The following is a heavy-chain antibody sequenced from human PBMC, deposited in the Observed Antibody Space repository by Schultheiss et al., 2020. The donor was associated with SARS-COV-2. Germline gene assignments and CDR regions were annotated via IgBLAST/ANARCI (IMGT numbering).Heavy chain of an antibody. Sequence: GGSLRLSCAASGFTFSSYGMHWVRQAPGKGLEWVAVIWYDGSNKYYADSVKGRFTISRDNSKNTLYLQMNSLRAEDTAVYYCAKAPDFWSGYPDNYYYYYMDVWGKGTTVTVAS. CDR3: AKAPDFWSGYPDNYYYYYMDV. CDR1: GFTFSSYG. J-gene: IGHJ6*03. CDR2: IWYDGSNK. D-gene: IGHD3-3*01. V-gene: IGHV3-33*06.